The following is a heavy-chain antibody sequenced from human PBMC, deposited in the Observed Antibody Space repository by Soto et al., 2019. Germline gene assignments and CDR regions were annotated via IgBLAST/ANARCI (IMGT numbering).Heavy chain of an antibody. CDR1: GGSIGSGGCY. D-gene: IGHD2-15*01. J-gene: IGHJ6*02. CDR2: IYYSGST. V-gene: IGHV4-31*03. CDR3: ARYCSGGSCYPNYHGMDV. Sequence: SETLSVTCTVSGGSIGSGGCYWSWIRQHPGKGLEWIGYIYYSGSTYYNPSLKSRVTISVDTSKNQFSLKLSSVPAADTAVYYCARYCSGGSCYPNYHGMDVWGQGTTVTVSS.